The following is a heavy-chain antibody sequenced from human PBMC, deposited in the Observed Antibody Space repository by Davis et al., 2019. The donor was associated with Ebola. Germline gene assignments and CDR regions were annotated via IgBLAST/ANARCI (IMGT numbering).Heavy chain of an antibody. CDR3: VKGIVGTAKVY. V-gene: IGHV3-66*02. CDR1: GFSVSDNY. Sequence: GESLKISCAASGFSVSDNYMTWVRQAPGKGLQWVSILYTSGRTYYADSVKGRFTIARDNSKNILYLQMSSLRAEDTAVYYCVKGIVGTAKVYWGQGTLVTVSS. CDR2: LYTSGRT. J-gene: IGHJ4*02. D-gene: IGHD1-26*01.